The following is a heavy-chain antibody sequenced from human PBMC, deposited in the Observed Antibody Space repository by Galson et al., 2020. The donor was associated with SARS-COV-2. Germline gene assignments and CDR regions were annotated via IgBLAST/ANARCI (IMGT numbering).Heavy chain of an antibody. D-gene: IGHD3-3*01. CDR1: GYTFNTYG. CDR2: ISAFTGNT. Sequence: ASMKVSCKTSGYTFNTYGINWVRQAPGQGLQWMGWISAFTGNTHYAQKFQGRVSMTTDMSTNTAYMELRSLRSDDTAVYYCARGAADYNCWSGKSGLDYWCQGALVTVSS. V-gene: IGHV1-18*01. CDR3: ARGAADYNCWSGKSGLDY. J-gene: IGHJ4*02.